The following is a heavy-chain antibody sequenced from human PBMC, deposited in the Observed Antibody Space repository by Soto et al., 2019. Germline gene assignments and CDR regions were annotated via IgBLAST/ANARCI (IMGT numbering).Heavy chain of an antibody. J-gene: IGHJ6*02. V-gene: IGHV1-69*13. CDR3: ARYEGSGPTRYYGMDV. D-gene: IGHD6-19*01. CDR1: GGTFSSYA. Sequence: GAXVKVSCKASGGTFSSYAISWVRQAPGQGLEWMGGIIPIFGTANYAQKFQGRVTITADESTSTAYMELSSLRSEDTAVYYCARYEGSGPTRYYGMDVWGQGTTVTVSS. CDR2: IIPIFGTA.